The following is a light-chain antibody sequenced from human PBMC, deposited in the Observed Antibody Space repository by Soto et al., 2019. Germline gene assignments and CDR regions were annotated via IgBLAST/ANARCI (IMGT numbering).Light chain of an antibody. Sequence: EIVLTQPPATLSLSPGERATLSCRASQSVSSYLAWYQQKPGQAPRLLIYDASNRATGIPARFSGSGSGTDFTLTTSSLEPEDFAVYYCQQRSNWPGTFGQGTKVDIK. CDR2: DAS. V-gene: IGKV3-11*01. J-gene: IGKJ1*01. CDR3: QQRSNWPGT. CDR1: QSVSSY.